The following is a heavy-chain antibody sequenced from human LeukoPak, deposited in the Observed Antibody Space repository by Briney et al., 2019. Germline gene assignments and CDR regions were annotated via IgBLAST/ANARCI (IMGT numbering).Heavy chain of an antibody. CDR3: ARSGLPGIAVAADFDY. Sequence: GGSLRLSCAASGFTFSSYEMNWVRQAPGKGLEWVSYITSSGSIIYYADSVKGPFTISRDNAKNSLFLQMNSLRAEDTAVYYCARSGLPGIAVAADFDYWGQGTLVTVSS. CDR2: ITSSGSII. D-gene: IGHD6-19*01. CDR1: GFTFSSYE. V-gene: IGHV3-48*03. J-gene: IGHJ4*02.